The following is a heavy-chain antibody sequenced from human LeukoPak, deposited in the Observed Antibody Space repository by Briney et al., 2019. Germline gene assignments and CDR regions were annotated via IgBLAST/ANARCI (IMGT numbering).Heavy chain of an antibody. D-gene: IGHD3-22*01. CDR1: GGSISSGGST. V-gene: IGHV4-31*03. J-gene: IGHJ4*02. CDR2: IYYSGTT. CDR3: ARDDHSSGYYHLDF. Sequence: SQTLSLTCTVSGGSISSGGSTWNWIRQHPGKGLEWIGYIYYSGTTYYNPSLKSRVTMSVDMSKSQFSLHLTSMTAADTAVYYCARDDHSSGYYHLDFWGQGTLVTVSS.